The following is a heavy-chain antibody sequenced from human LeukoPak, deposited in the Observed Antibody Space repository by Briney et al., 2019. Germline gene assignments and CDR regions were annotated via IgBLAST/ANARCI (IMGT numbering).Heavy chain of an antibody. J-gene: IGHJ4*02. Sequence: SETLSLTCAVYGGSFSGYYWSWIRQPPGKGLEWIGEINHSGSTNYNPSLKSRVTISVDTSKNQFSLKLSSVTAADTAVYYCAGGYEETYYFDYWGQGTLVTVSS. D-gene: IGHD5-12*01. CDR1: GGSFSGYY. CDR2: INHSGST. CDR3: AGGYEETYYFDY. V-gene: IGHV4-34*01.